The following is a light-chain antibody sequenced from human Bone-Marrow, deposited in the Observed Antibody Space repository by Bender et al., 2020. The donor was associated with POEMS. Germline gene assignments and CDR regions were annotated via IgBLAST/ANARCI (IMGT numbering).Light chain of an antibody. CDR3: CSYAGGSTLV. CDR2: DVT. CDR1: SGDIGGFDY. Sequence: QSALTQPPSVSGSPGQSITISCTGTSGDIGGFDYVSWYQHRPGKAPKLMIYDVTKRPSGVPHRFAGSKSGNTASLTISGLQAEDEADYYCCSYAGGSTLVFGGGTKVTVL. J-gene: IGLJ3*02. V-gene: IGLV2-14*01.